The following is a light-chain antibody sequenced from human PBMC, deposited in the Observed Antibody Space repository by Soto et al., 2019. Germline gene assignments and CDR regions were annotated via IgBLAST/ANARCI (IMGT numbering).Light chain of an antibody. J-gene: IGLJ1*01. CDR3: SSYTSTSTYV. Sequence: QSALTQPASVSGSPGQSITISFTGTSSEVGGYTFVSWYQQHPDKAPNLMIYDVRDRPSGVSNRFSGSKSGNTDSLTISGLQAEDESDYDCSSYTSTSTYVFGTGTKVTVL. CDR1: SSEVGGYTF. CDR2: DVR. V-gene: IGLV2-14*01.